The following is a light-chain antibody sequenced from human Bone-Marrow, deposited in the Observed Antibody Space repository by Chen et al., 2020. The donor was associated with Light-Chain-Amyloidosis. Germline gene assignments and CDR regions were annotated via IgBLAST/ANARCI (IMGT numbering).Light chain of an antibody. CDR3: QQYKTYSWT. CDR2: KAS. V-gene: IGKV1-5*03. J-gene: IGKJ1*01. Sequence: DIQMTQSPSTLSASVGDRVTITCRASQSVSSWLAWYQQRPGKAPKLLIYKASDLESGVPSRFSGGGSGTEFTLTITSLQPEDFATYYCQQYKTYSWTFGQGTQVEIK. CDR1: QSVSSW.